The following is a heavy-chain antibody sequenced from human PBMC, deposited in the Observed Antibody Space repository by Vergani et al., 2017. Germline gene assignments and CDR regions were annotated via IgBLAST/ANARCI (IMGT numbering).Heavy chain of an antibody. CDR3: ARELLMTTVTNDAFDI. D-gene: IGHD4-17*01. CDR2: ISGSGGST. V-gene: IGHV3-23*01. Sequence: EVQLLESGGGLVQPGGSLRLSCAASGFTFSSYAMSWVRQAPGKGLEWVSAISGSGGSTYYADSVKGRFTISRDNSKNTLYLQMNSLRAEDTAVYYCARELLMTTVTNDAFDIWGQGTMVTVAS. CDR1: GFTFSSYA. J-gene: IGHJ3*02.